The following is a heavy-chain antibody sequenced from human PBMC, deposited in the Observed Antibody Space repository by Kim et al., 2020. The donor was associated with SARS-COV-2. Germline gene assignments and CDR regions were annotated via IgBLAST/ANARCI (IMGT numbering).Heavy chain of an antibody. CDR3: AKAWRSGVDAAFDI. J-gene: IGHJ3*02. V-gene: IGHV3-9*01. Sequence: GGSLRLSCAASGFTFDDYAMHWVRQAPGKGLEWVSGISWNSGSIGYADSVKGRFTISRDNAKNSLYLQMNSLRAEDTALYYCAKAWRSGVDAAFDIWGQGTMVTVSS. CDR2: ISWNSGSI. CDR1: GFTFDDYA. D-gene: IGHD2-8*01.